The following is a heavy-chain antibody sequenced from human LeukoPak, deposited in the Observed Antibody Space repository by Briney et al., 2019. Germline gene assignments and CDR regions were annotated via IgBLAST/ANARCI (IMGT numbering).Heavy chain of an antibody. CDR2: ISAYNGNT. CDR1: GGTFSTHR. V-gene: IGHV1-18*01. CDR3: ARGIADYSHFDY. Sequence: ASVRVSCKAYGGTFSTHRISWVRQAPGQGLEWMGWISAYNGNTNYAQKLQGRVTMTTDTSTSTAYMELRSLRSDDTAVYYCARGIADYSHFDYWGQGTLVTVSS. D-gene: IGHD4-11*01. J-gene: IGHJ4*02.